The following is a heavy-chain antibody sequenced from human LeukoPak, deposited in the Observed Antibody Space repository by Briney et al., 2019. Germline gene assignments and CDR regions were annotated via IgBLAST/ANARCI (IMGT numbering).Heavy chain of an antibody. V-gene: IGHV3-48*03. J-gene: IGHJ4*02. CDR2: ISSRGSTI. CDR1: GFTFSSYA. D-gene: IGHD6-13*01. Sequence: GGSLRPSCAASGFTFSSYAMSWVRQAPGKGLEWVSYISSRGSTIYYADSVKGRFTISRDNAKNSLYLQMNSLRAEDTAVYYCARDSSSWYGTLYFAYWGQGTLVTASS. CDR3: ARDSSSWYGTLYFAY.